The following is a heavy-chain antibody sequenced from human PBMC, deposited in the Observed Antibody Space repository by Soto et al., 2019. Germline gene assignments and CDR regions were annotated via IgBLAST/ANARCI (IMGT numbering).Heavy chain of an antibody. D-gene: IGHD3-16*01. CDR2: MNPGSGDT. Sequence: ASVKVSCKASGYSFTNNDVGWVRQATGQGLEWMGWMNPGSGDTGYAQKFQGRVTMTRDISIATAYMELSSLRSDDTAIYYCARMETFGSLNWFDPWGQGTLVTVSS. V-gene: IGHV1-8*01. CDR3: ARMETFGSLNWFDP. J-gene: IGHJ5*02. CDR1: GYSFTNND.